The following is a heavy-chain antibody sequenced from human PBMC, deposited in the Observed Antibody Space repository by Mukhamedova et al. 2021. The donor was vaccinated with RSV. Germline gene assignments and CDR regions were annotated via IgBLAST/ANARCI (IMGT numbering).Heavy chain of an antibody. CDR1: GFTFSSYA. CDR2: ISYDGSNK. J-gene: IGHJ6*01. V-gene: IGHV3-30*04. D-gene: IGHD5-18*01. Sequence: GFTFSSYAMHWVRQAPGKGLEWVAVISYDGSNKYYADSVKGRFTISRDNSKNTLYLQMNSLRAEDTAVYYFARADPDTPMSPFYY. CDR3: ARADPDTPMSPFYY.